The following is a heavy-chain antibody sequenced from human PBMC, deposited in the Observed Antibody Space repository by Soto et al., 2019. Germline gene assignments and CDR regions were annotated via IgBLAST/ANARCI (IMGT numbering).Heavy chain of an antibody. CDR3: ASMIRESYYYNYGMDF. Sequence: SETLSLTCMVSGGSISRSSYYWGWIRQPPGKGLEWIGSMSNSGSTYYNPSLKSRVTISGDMSRNQFSLNLSSVTAADTAVYFCASMIRESYYYNYGMDFWGQGTTVTVS. J-gene: IGHJ6*02. V-gene: IGHV4-39*01. D-gene: IGHD3-10*01. CDR2: MSNSGST. CDR1: GGSISRSSYY.